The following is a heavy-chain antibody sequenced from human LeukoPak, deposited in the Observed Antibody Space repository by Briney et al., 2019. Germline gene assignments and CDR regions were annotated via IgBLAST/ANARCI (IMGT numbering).Heavy chain of an antibody. V-gene: IGHV3-21*01. D-gene: IGHD3-22*01. CDR2: ISSSSSYI. Sequence: GGSLRLSCAASGFTFSSYSMNWVRQAPGKGLEWVSSISSSSSYIYYADSVKGRFTISRDNAKNSLYLQMNSLRAEDTAVYYCARVLRYYYDSSGPFDYWGQGTLVTVSS. CDR1: GFTFSSYS. CDR3: ARVLRYYYDSSGPFDY. J-gene: IGHJ4*02.